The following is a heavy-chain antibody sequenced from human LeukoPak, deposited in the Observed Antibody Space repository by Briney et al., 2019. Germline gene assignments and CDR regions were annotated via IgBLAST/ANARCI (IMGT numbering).Heavy chain of an antibody. CDR3: ARKNTAMVFHWFDP. CDR1: GYTFTSYG. V-gene: IGHV1-18*01. CDR2: ISAYNGNT. Sequence: ASVKVSCKASGYTFTSYGISWVRQAPGQGLEWMGWISAYNGNTNYAQKLQGRVTMTTDTSTSTAYMELRSLRSDDTAVYYCARKNTAMVFHWFDPWGQETLVTVSS. J-gene: IGHJ5*02. D-gene: IGHD5-18*01.